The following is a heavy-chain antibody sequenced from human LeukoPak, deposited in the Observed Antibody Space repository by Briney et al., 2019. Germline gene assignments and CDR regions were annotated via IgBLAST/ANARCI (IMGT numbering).Heavy chain of an antibody. J-gene: IGHJ4*02. Sequence: PSETLSLTCTVSSGSVSVHSHYWGWVRQPPGMGLEWIGCIYYTGSTYYNASLKSRVTISVDTSKNQFSLKLSSVTAADTAVYYCARGDVSYTGFDYWGQGTLVTVSS. CDR3: ARGDVSYTGFDY. D-gene: IGHD1-26*01. CDR2: IYYTGST. CDR1: SGSVSVHSHY. V-gene: IGHV4-39*07.